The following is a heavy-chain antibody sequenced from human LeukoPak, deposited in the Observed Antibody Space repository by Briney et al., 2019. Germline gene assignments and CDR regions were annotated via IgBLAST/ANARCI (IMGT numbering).Heavy chain of an antibody. CDR1: GFTFDDYA. V-gene: IGHV3-9*01. Sequence: GGSLRLSCAASGFTFDDYAMHWVRQVPGKGLEWVSGISWNSGNIGYADSVKGRFTISRDNAKNSLYLQMNSLRAEDTALYHCAGYYGSDTPYYFDYWGQGTLVTVSS. D-gene: IGHD3-10*01. CDR3: AGYYGSDTPYYFDY. J-gene: IGHJ4*02. CDR2: ISWNSGNI.